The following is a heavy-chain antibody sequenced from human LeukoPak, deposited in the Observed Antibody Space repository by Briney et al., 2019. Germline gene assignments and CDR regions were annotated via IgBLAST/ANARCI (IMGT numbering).Heavy chain of an antibody. V-gene: IGHV1-18*01. CDR3: AFRGVIPNYFDY. J-gene: IGHJ4*02. Sequence: ASVKVSCKAFGYTFKTYSFTWVRQAPGQGLEWMGRISAYNGDTNYAQKFQGRVALTADTLTRTGYMELTSLRSDDTAVYYCAFRGVIPNYFDYWGQGSLVTVSS. D-gene: IGHD3-10*01. CDR1: GYTFKTYS. CDR2: ISAYNGDT.